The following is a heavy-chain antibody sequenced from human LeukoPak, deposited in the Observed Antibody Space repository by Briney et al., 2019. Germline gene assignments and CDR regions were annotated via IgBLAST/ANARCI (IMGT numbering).Heavy chain of an antibody. CDR1: GFTFSDYY. D-gene: IGHD3-22*01. CDR3: ARDLYYDSSGYYQGY. CDR2: ISSSGSTI. V-gene: IGHV3-11*04. J-gene: IGHJ4*02. Sequence: PGGSLRLSCAAPGFTFSDYYMSWIRQAPGKGLEWVSYISSSGSTIYYADSVKGRFTISRDNAKNSLYLQMNSLRAEDTAVYYCARDLYYDSSGYYQGYWGQGTLVTVSS.